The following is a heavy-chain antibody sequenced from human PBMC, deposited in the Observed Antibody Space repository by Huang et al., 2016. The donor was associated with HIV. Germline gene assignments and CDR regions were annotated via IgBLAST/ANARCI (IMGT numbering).Heavy chain of an antibody. CDR2: TRYDGSNK. CDR3: AKEDYYYDSSGYYFLGAFDI. D-gene: IGHD3-22*01. V-gene: IGHV3-30*02. J-gene: IGHJ3*02. Sequence: QVQLVESGGGVVQPGGALRLYCEPAGFTFSHFGLHWGRQGPGNVVGGVAVTRYDGSNKCSADSGKGRFTSSRDNSKNTLFLQMNSRRAEDTAVYYCAKEDYYYDSSGYYFLGAFDIWGQVTMVTVSS. CDR1: GFTFSHFG.